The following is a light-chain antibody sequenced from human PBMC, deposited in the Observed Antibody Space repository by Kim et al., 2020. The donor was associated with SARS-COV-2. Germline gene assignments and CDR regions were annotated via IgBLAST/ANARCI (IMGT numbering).Light chain of an antibody. V-gene: IGKV2-28*01. J-gene: IGKJ2*01. CDR3: MQALQTPYT. CDR2: LGS. Sequence: DIVMTQSPLSLPVTPGEPASISCRSSQSLLHSNGYNYLDWYLQKPGQSPQLLIYLGSNRASGVPDRFSGSGSGTDFTLKISRVEAGDVVVYYCMQALQTPYTFGQGTKLEI. CDR1: QSLLHSNGYNY.